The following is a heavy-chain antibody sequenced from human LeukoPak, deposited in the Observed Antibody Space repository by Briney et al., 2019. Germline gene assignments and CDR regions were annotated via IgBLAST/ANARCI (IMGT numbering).Heavy chain of an antibody. CDR1: GGSFSSYY. CDR2: IYYSGST. CDR3: ARQVPAATYYYYMDV. Sequence: KPSETLSLTCTVSGGSFSSYYWSWIRQPPGKGLEWIGYIYYSGSTSYNPSLKSRVTISVDTSKNQFSLKLSAVTTADTAVYYCARQVPAATYYYYMDVWGKGTTVTVSS. J-gene: IGHJ6*03. V-gene: IGHV4-59*01. D-gene: IGHD2-2*01.